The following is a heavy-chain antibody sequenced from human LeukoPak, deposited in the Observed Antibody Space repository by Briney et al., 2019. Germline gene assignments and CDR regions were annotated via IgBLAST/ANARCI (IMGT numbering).Heavy chain of an antibody. CDR3: ARGRPYYDFWSGYHYYFDY. CDR2: INHSGST. CDR1: GGSFSGYY. Sequence: SETLSLTCAVYGGSFSGYYWSWIRQPPGNGLEWIGEINHSGSTNYNPSLKSRVTISVDTSKNQFSLKLSSVTAADTAVYYCARGRPYYDFWSGYHYYFDYWGQGTLVTVSS. J-gene: IGHJ4*02. D-gene: IGHD3-3*01. V-gene: IGHV4-34*01.